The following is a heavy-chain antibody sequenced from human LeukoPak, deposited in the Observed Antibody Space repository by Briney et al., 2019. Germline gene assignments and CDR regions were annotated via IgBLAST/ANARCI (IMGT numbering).Heavy chain of an antibody. CDR1: GLTFNNYA. Sequence: GGSLRLSCEASGLTFNNYAMHWVRQSSGKGLEWVSGIGSSGGGTYYADSVKGRFTISRDNSKNTLYLQMNSLRAEDTAVYYCARAMDFWSGYYDYWGQGTLVTVSS. CDR2: IGSSGGGT. V-gene: IGHV3-23*01. D-gene: IGHD3-3*01. J-gene: IGHJ4*02. CDR3: ARAMDFWSGYYDY.